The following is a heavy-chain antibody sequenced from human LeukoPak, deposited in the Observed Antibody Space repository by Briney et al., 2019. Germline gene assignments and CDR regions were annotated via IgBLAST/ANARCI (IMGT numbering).Heavy chain of an antibody. V-gene: IGHV4-59*01. Sequence: SETLSLTCTVSGGSISSYYWSWIRQPPGKGLEWIGYIYYSGSTNYNPSLKSRVTISVDTSKNQFSLKLSSVTAADTAVYYCARGAIFGVVITGFDYWGQGTLVTVSS. D-gene: IGHD3-3*01. CDR2: IYYSGST. CDR3: ARGAIFGVVITGFDY. CDR1: GGSISSYY. J-gene: IGHJ4*02.